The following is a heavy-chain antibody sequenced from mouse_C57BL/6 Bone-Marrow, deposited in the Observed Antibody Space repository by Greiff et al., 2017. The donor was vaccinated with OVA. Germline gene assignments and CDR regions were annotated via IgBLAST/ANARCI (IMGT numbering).Heavy chain of an antibody. V-gene: IGHV1-72*01. Sequence: QVQLKQSGAELVKPGASVKLSCKASGYTFTSYWMHWVKQRPGRGLEWIGRIDPNSGGTKYNEKFKSKATLTVDKPSSTAYMQLSSLTSEDSAVYYCASSYYSNYYFDYWGQGTTLTVSS. CDR2: IDPNSGGT. D-gene: IGHD2-5*01. J-gene: IGHJ2*01. CDR3: ASSYYSNYYFDY. CDR1: GYTFTSYW.